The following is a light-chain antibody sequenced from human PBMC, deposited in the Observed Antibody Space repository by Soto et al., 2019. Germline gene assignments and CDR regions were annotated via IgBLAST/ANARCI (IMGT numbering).Light chain of an antibody. Sequence: ALTQAASVSGSPGQSITISCTGTSSDVGGSNYVSWYQQFPGKVPKLLISNVSHRPSGVSSRFSGSKSGNTASLTISGLQAEDEADYFCTSSTTDSLYVFGTGTKVTVL. CDR2: NVS. J-gene: IGLJ1*01. V-gene: IGLV2-14*01. CDR1: SSDVGGSNY. CDR3: TSSTTDSLYV.